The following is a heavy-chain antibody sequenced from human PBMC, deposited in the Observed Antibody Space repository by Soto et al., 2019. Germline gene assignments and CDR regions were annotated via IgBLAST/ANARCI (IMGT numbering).Heavy chain of an antibody. V-gene: IGHV3-72*01. CDR3: ARDRYCSSTSCRWAEYYYMDV. J-gene: IGHJ6*03. CDR1: GFTFSDHY. CDR2: TRNKANSYTT. D-gene: IGHD2-2*01. Sequence: GGSLRLSCAASGFTFSDHYMDWVRQAPGKGLEWVGRTRNKANSYTTEYAASVKGRFTISRDDSKNSLYLQMNSLKTEDTAVYYCARDRYCSSTSCRWAEYYYMDVWGKGTTVTVSS.